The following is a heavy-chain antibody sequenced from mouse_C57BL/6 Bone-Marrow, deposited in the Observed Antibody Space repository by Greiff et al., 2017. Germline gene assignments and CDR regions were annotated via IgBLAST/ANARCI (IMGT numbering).Heavy chain of an antibody. D-gene: IGHD2-4*01. CDR2: IDPSDSYT. J-gene: IGHJ3*01. CDR3: ARDDYARFAY. V-gene: IGHV1-50*01. CDR1: GYTFTSYW. Sequence: QVQLQQPGAELVKPGASVKLSCKASGYTFTSYWMQWVKQRPGQGLEWIGEIDPSDSYTNYNQKFKGKATLTVDTSSSTAYMQLSILTSEDSAVYYCARDDYARFAYWGQGTLVTVSA.